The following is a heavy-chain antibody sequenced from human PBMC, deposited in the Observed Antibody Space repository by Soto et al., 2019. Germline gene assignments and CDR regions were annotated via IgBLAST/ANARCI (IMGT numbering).Heavy chain of an antibody. CDR1: GDSISTSSYY. J-gene: IGHJ4*02. V-gene: IGHV4-39*01. D-gene: IGHD4-17*01. Sequence: PSETLSLTCDVSGDSISTSSYYWGWIRQPPGKGLEWIASIYYSGRSYYNPSLKSRVTMSVDTSKNQFSLTLNSVTAADAAVYYCARQRTTVVTQAYFDHWGQGTLVTVSS. CDR2: IYYSGRS. CDR3: ARQRTTVVTQAYFDH.